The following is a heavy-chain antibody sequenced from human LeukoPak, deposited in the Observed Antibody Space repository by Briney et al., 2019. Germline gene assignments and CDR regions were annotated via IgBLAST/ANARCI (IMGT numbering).Heavy chain of an antibody. CDR3: ARVITIFGVALLDV. CDR2: MNPNSGNT. V-gene: IGHV1-8*01. CDR1: GYTFTSYD. J-gene: IGHJ6*02. Sequence: ASVKVSCKASGYTFTSYDINWVRQATGQGLEWMGWMNPNSGNTGYAQKFQGRVTMTRNTSISTACMELSSLRSEDTAVYYCARVITIFGVALLDVWGQGTTVTVSS. D-gene: IGHD3-3*01.